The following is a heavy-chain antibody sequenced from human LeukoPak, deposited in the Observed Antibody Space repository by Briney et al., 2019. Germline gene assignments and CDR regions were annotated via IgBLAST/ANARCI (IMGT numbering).Heavy chain of an antibody. CDR1: GGSFSGYY. J-gene: IGHJ3*02. V-gene: IGHV4-34*01. D-gene: IGHD3-16*01. Sequence: SETLSLTCAVYGGSFSGYYWSWIRQPPGKGLEWIGEINHSGSTNYNPSLKSRVTISVDTSKNQFSLKLSSVTAADTAVYYCARGIIGPLGMNTFGGAHDAFDIWGQGTMVTVSS. CDR3: ARGIIGPLGMNTFGGAHDAFDI. CDR2: INHSGST.